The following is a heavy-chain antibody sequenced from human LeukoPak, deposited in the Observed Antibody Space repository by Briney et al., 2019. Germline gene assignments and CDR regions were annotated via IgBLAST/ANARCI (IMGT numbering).Heavy chain of an antibody. V-gene: IGHV3-33*06. CDR2: IWYDGSNK. CDR3: AKRASGSGTSLYYFDY. J-gene: IGHJ4*02. D-gene: IGHD3-10*01. Sequence: PGGSLRLSCAASGFXFSSYGIHWVRQAPGKGLEWVAVIWYDGSNKYYADSVKGRFTISRDNSKNTLYLQMNSLRAEDTAVYYCAKRASGSGTSLYYFDYWGQGTVVTVSS. CDR1: GFXFSSYG.